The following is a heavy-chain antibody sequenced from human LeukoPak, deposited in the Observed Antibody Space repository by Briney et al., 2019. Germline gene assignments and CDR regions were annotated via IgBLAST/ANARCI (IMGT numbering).Heavy chain of an antibody. V-gene: IGHV4-59*01. Sequence: SETLSLTCTASGGSINTYYWSWIRQPPGKGLEWIGHIFYRGSTNHNPSLKSRVTISLDTSNNQFSLKLSFVTTADTAVYFCVRGPTRYYFDYWGQGTLVTVSS. D-gene: IGHD1-1*01. J-gene: IGHJ4*02. CDR2: IFYRGST. CDR1: GGSINTYY. CDR3: VRGPTRYYFDY.